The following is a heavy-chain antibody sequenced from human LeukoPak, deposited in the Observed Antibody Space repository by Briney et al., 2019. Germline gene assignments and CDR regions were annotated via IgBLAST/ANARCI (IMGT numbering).Heavy chain of an antibody. CDR3: ARDHRGGDCHFGD. D-gene: IGHD2-21*02. Sequence: GASVKVSCKASGGTFSSYAISWVRQAPGQGLEWMGGFTPIFGVPKYAQKFQGRVSITTDESTSTAYMELSSLRSEDTAVYYCARDHRGGDCHFGDWGQGTLVTVSS. CDR1: GGTFSSYA. CDR2: FTPIFGVP. J-gene: IGHJ4*02. V-gene: IGHV1-69*05.